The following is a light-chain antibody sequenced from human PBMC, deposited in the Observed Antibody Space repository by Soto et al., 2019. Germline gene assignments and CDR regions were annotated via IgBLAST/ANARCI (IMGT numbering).Light chain of an antibody. V-gene: IGKV1-27*01. Sequence: DIQMTQSPSSLAASVGDRVTISCRASQGISNYLAWYQQKPGKAPKLLIYATSTLQSVVSSRFTGSGSGTDFTLTISSLQPEDVATYYCQKYNWPPFTFGPGTKVDI. CDR1: QGISNY. J-gene: IGKJ3*01. CDR2: ATS. CDR3: QKYNWPPFT.